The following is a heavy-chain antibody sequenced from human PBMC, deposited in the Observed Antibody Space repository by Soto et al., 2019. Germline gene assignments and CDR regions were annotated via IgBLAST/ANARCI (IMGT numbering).Heavy chain of an antibody. D-gene: IGHD3-10*01. CDR2: INPNSGGT. J-gene: IGHJ4*02. V-gene: IGHV1-2*04. CDR3: ARELTTVTMVRGVRGFDY. CDR1: GYTFTGYY. Sequence: QVQLVQSGAEVKKPGASVKVSCKASGYTFTGYYMHWVRQAPGQGLEWMGWINPNSGGTNYAQKFQGWVTMTRDTSISTAYMELSRLRSDDTAVYYCARELTTVTMVRGVRGFDYWGQGTLVTVSS.